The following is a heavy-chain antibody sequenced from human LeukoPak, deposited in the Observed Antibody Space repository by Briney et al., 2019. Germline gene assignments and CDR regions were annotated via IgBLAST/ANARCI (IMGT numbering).Heavy chain of an antibody. CDR1: GFTFSVAA. D-gene: IGHD4-23*01. Sequence: GRSLRLSCAASGFTFSVAAMHWVRQAPGKGLEWVALISSEGSDKYYADSVKGRFTISRDNSKSTLYLQMNSLRAEDTAVYYCARGYAGTLFYWGQGTLVTVSS. V-gene: IGHV3-30-3*01. J-gene: IGHJ4*02. CDR3: ARGYAGTLFY. CDR2: ISSEGSDK.